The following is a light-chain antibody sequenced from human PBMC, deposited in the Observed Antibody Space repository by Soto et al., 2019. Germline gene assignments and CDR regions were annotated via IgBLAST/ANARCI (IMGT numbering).Light chain of an antibody. V-gene: IGLV2-14*01. Sequence: QSVLTQPASVSGSPGQSITISCTGTSSDVGAYNYVSWYQQHPGEAPKLMLYEVNNRPSGVSNRFSGSKSGNTASLTISGLQAEDEADYYCTSYTSSSTVVFGGGTKVTVL. CDR2: EVN. CDR3: TSYTSSSTVV. J-gene: IGLJ2*01. CDR1: SSDVGAYNY.